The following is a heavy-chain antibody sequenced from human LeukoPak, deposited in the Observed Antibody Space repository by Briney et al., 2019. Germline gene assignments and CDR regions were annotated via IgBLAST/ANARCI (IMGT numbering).Heavy chain of an antibody. V-gene: IGHV4-34*01. D-gene: IGHD2-2*01. J-gene: IGHJ4*02. CDR1: GGSFSGYY. CDR2: INHSGST. Sequence: SETLSLTCAVYGGSFSGYYWGWIRQPPGKGLEWIGEINHSGSTNYNPSLKSRVTISVDTSKNQFSLKLSSVTAADTAVYYCARLSLIVVALPFDYWGQGTLVTVSS. CDR3: ARLSLIVVALPFDY.